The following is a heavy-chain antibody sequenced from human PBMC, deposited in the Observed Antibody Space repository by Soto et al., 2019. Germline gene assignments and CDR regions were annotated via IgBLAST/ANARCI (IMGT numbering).Heavy chain of an antibody. V-gene: IGHV3-30*03. CDR2: ISYDGSNK. J-gene: IGHJ4*02. D-gene: IGHD2-15*01. CDR1: GFTFSSYG. Sequence: QVQLVESGGGVVQPGRSLRLSCAASGFTFSSYGMHWVRQAPGKGLEWVAVISYDGSNKYYADSVKGRFTISRDNSKNTLYLQMNSLRAEDTAVYYCVVVAVTFDYWGQGTLVTVSS. CDR3: VVVAVTFDY.